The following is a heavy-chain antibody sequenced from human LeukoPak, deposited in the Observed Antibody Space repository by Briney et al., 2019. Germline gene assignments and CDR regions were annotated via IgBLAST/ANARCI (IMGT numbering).Heavy chain of an antibody. Sequence: PSETLSLTCTVSGGSISSGSYYWSWIRQPAGKGLEWIGRIYTSGSTNYNPSLKSRVTISVDTSKNQFSLKLSSVTAADTAVYYCARETRSGWAYYYYMDVWGKGTTVTISS. V-gene: IGHV4-61*02. CDR2: IYTSGST. J-gene: IGHJ6*03. CDR3: ARETRSGWAYYYYMDV. CDR1: GGSISSGSYY. D-gene: IGHD6-19*01.